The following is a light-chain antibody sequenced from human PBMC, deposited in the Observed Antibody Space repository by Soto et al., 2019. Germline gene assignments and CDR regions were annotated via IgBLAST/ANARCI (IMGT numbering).Light chain of an antibody. Sequence: QSVLTQPPSVSAAPGQKVTISCSGSSSNIGNNYVSWYQQLPGTAPKLLIYENNKRPSGIPDRFSGSKSGTSATLGFTGLQTGDEADYYCGTWDSSLSAVVLGGGTKLTVL. CDR3: GTWDSSLSAVV. CDR2: ENN. J-gene: IGLJ2*01. V-gene: IGLV1-51*02. CDR1: SSNIGNNY.